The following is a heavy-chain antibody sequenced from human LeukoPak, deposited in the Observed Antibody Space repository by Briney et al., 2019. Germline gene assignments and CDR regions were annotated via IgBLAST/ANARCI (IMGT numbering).Heavy chain of an antibody. V-gene: IGHV4-34*01. J-gene: IGHJ3*02. D-gene: IGHD3-10*01. CDR1: GGSFSGYY. CDR2: INHSGST. CDR3: ARDPNYYGSGSYRDDAFDI. Sequence: SETLSLTCAVYGGSFSGYYWSWIRQPPGKGLEWIGEINHSGSTNYNPSLKSRVTISVDTSKNQFSLKLSSVTAADTAVYYCARDPNYYGSGSYRDDAFDIWGQGTMVTVSS.